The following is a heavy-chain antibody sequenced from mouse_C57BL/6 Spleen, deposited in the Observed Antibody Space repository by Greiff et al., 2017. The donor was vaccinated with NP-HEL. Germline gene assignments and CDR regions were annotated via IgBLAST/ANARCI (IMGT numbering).Heavy chain of an antibody. V-gene: IGHV1-72*01. CDR2: IDPNSGGT. CDR3: ARDSLITTVVAPFAY. J-gene: IGHJ3*01. D-gene: IGHD1-1*01. CDR1: GYTFTSYW. Sequence: VQLQQPGAELVKPGASVKLSCKASGYTFTSYWMHWVKQRPGRGLEWIGRIDPNSGGTKYNEKFKSKATLTVDKPSSTAYMQLSSLTSEDSAVYYCARDSLITTVVAPFAYWGQGTLVTVSA.